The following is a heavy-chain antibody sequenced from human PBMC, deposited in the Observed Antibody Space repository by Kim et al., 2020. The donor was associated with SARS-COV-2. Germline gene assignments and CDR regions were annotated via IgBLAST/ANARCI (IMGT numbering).Heavy chain of an antibody. D-gene: IGHD1-1*01. CDR2: T. V-gene: IGHV3-23*01. CDR3: AKVACDGLDDY. Sequence: TYYADSVNGRFTITRDNSQNTLYLQMNSLRAEDTAIYYCAKVACDGLDDYWGQGTLVTVSS. J-gene: IGHJ4*02.